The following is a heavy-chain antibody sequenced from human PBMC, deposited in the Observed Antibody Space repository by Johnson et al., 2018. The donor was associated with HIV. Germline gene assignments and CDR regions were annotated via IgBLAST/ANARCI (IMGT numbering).Heavy chain of an antibody. CDR2: VYSGGNT. CDR3: ARDFPLGYRWGNGFDI. D-gene: IGHD5-18*01. V-gene: IGHV3-53*01. CDR1: GFTVSRNH. Sequence: VQLVESGGGLIQPGGSLRLSCAASGFTVSRNHMSWVRQAPGKGLEWVSIVYSGGNTYYADSVKGRFTISRDNSKDTLYLQMNSLRDEDTAVYYCARDFPLGYRWGNGFDIWGQGTMVTVSS. J-gene: IGHJ3*02.